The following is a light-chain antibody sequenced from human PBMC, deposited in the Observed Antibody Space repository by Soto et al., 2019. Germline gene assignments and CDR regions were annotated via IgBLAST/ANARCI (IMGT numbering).Light chain of an antibody. CDR3: QHYGGMWA. V-gene: IGKV1-5*01. Sequence: IQVTQSRSTLSASIGDRVTITCRASQSITNRLAWYQQRPGKAPKVLIYDASSLESGVPSRFSGSGFGTEFTLTISSLQPDDFATYCCQHYGGMWAFGQGTKVDIK. CDR2: DAS. CDR1: QSITNR. J-gene: IGKJ1*01.